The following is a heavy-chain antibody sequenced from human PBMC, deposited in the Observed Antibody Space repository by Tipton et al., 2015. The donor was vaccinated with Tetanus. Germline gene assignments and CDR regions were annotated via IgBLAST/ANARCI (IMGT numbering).Heavy chain of an antibody. D-gene: IGHD5-18*01. CDR3: ARQLTYTYTSRCFDY. CDR2: ISYSGST. CDR1: GASISSSRRFD. V-gene: IGHV4-39*01. J-gene: IGHJ4*02. Sequence: TLSLTCTVSGASISSSRRFDCGWIRQPPGKGLEWIGTISYSGSTSYSPSLKSRVTMFVDTSRNQFSRNLTSVTAADTAVYYCARQLTYTYTSRCFDYWGLGTLVTVSS.